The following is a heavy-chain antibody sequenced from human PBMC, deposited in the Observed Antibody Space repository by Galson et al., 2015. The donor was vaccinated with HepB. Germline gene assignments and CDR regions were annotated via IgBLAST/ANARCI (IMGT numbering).Heavy chain of an antibody. V-gene: IGHV3-33*01. D-gene: IGHD2-2*01. CDR3: ARSMDGQLPRNKYYYYIDV. Sequence: SLRLSCAASGFTLSSYGMHWVRQAPGKGPEWVAIIWYDGINEYYADSVKGRFTITRDNSKNTLSLQMNSLRAEDTALYYCARSMDGQLPRNKYYYYIDVWGKGTPVTVSS. CDR1: GFTLSSYG. CDR2: IWYDGINE. J-gene: IGHJ6*03.